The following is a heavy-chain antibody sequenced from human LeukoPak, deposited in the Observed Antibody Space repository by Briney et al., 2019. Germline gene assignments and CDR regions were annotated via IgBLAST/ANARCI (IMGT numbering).Heavy chain of an antibody. Sequence: GRSLRLSCAASGFTFSSYGMHWVRQAPGKGLEWVAVISYDGSNKYYADSVKGRFTISRDNSKNTLYLQMNSLRAGDTAVYYCAKGDSSSWYTYYYYGMDVWGKGTTVTVSS. CDR1: GFTFSSYG. V-gene: IGHV3-30*18. D-gene: IGHD6-13*01. J-gene: IGHJ6*04. CDR2: ISYDGSNK. CDR3: AKGDSSSWYTYYYYGMDV.